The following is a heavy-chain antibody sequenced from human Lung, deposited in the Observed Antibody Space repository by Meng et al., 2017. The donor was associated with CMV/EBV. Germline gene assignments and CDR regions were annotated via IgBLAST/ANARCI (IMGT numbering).Heavy chain of an antibody. J-gene: IGHJ5*02. CDR1: GYTFSTYT. CDR2: ISPYNGDT. CDR3: ARGYDFWSGYYLIEP. Sequence: ASVXVSCKASGYTFSTYTIIWVRQAPGQGLEWMGWISPYNGDTNYAPKFQGRVSMTTDTSTSTAYLELRSLRSDDTAVYYCARGYDFWSGYYLIEPWGQGXLVTVSS. V-gene: IGHV1-18*01. D-gene: IGHD3-3*01.